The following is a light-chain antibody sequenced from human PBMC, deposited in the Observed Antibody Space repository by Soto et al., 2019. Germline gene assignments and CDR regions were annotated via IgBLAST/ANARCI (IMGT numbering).Light chain of an antibody. CDR2: DAS. CDR1: QSISSW. Sequence: IQMTPAPPTLTASVAASTALTFRAGQSISSWLAWYQQKPGKAPKLLIFDASSLESGTPSRFSGRRSGTQFTLTINGLQPDDFATYYCQQYNSYPWTFGQGTKG. J-gene: IGKJ1*01. V-gene: IGKV1-5*01. CDR3: QQYNSYPWT.